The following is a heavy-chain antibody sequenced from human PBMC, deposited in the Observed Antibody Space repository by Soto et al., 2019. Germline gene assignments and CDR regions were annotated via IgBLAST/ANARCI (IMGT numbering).Heavy chain of an antibody. CDR3: AREDGRRDGYNY. J-gene: IGHJ4*02. V-gene: IGHV3-72*01. CDR2: TRNKANSDTT. CDR1: GFTFSDHY. D-gene: IGHD5-12*01. Sequence: EVQLVESGGGLVQPGGSLRLSCAASGFTFSDHYMDWVRQAPGKGLEWVGRTRNKANSDTTEYAASVKGRFTISRDASKNSLYLQMHSLKTEVTAVYYCAREDGRRDGYNYRGQGTLVTVSS.